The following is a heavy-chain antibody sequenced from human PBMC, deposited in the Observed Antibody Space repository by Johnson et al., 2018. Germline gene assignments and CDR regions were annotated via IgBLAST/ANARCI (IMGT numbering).Heavy chain of an antibody. J-gene: IGHJ3*02. CDR3: ARAVAGTGDAFDI. D-gene: IGHD6-19*01. CDR2: IYSGGST. V-gene: IGHV3-66*02. CDR1: GFTVSSNY. Sequence: VQLVESGGGLVRXGGSXRLXCAASGFTVSSNYMSWVRQAPGKGLEWVSVIYSGGSTYYADSVTGRFTISRDNSKNTLYLQMNSLRAEDTAVYYCARAVAGTGDAFDIWGQGTMVTVSS.